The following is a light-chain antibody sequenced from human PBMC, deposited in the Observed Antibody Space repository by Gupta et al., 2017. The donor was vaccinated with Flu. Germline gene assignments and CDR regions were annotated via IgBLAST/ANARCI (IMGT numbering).Light chain of an antibody. CDR1: SSNIGSNA. V-gene: IGLV1-44*01. Sequence: QSVLAQPPSASGTPGQRVTITCSGSSSNIGSNAVNWYQQVPGTSPKLLIYGSNQRPSGVPDRFAGSKSGTSASLAIRGLQSEDEADYYCAAWDDSLNGHYVFGTGTKVTGL. CDR2: GSN. J-gene: IGLJ1*01. CDR3: AAWDDSLNGHYV.